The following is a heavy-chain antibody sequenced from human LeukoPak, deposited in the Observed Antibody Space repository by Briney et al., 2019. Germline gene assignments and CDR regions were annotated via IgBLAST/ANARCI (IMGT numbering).Heavy chain of an antibody. CDR2: ISYEGSIK. J-gene: IGHJ4*02. Sequence: GGSLRLSCAASGFTFSDYAMHWVRQAPGKGLEWVAVISYEGSIKTYAESVKGRFTSSRDNSKNTLCLQMSSLRTEDTAVYYCASPGVSDFWGQGTLVTVSS. D-gene: IGHD3-10*01. V-gene: IGHV3-30*04. CDR1: GFTFSDYA. CDR3: ASPGVSDF.